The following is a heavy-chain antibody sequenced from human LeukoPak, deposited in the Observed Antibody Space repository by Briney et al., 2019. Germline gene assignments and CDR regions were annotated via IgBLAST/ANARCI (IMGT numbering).Heavy chain of an antibody. CDR1: GFTFSSYS. CDR3: ARDLRLDY. V-gene: IGHV3-21*01. J-gene: IGHJ4*02. Sequence: GESLKISCAASGFTFSSYSMNWVRQAPGKGLEWVSSISSSSSYIYHADSVKGRFTISRDNVKNSLYLQMNSLRAEDTAVYYCARDLRLDYWGQGTLVTVSS. CDR2: ISSSSSYI.